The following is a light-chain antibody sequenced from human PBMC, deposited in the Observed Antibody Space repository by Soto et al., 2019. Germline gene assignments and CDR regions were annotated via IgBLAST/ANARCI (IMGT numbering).Light chain of an antibody. CDR2: LNSDGSH. Sequence: QAVVTQSTSASASLGASVKLTCTLSSGHSSYAIAWHQQQPEKGPRYLMKLNSDGSHSKGDGIPDRFSGSSSGAERYLTISSLQSEDAADYYCQTWGTGIGVFGGGTKLTVL. V-gene: IGLV4-69*01. CDR1: SGHSSYA. CDR3: QTWGTGIGV. J-gene: IGLJ2*01.